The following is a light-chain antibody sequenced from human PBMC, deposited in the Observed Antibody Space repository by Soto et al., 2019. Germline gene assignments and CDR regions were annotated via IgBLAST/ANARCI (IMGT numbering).Light chain of an antibody. CDR1: SSNVGSYNF. Sequence: LTQPASVSGSRGQSITISCTGTSSNVGSYNFVSWYRQYPGKAPELIIYEVSQRPSTFFNRFSGSKSGNTASLTISGLQSDDEADYYCCSYAGNNALVFGGGTKVTVL. CDR2: EVS. CDR3: CSYAGNNALV. V-gene: IGLV2-23*02. J-gene: IGLJ2*01.